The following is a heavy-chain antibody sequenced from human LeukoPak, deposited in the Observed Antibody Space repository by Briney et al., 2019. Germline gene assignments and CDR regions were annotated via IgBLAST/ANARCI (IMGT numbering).Heavy chain of an antibody. Sequence: GGSLRLSCAASGFTFNTYDMNWVRQAPGRGLEWVSYISSNSGITNYADSVKGRFTISRDNAKKSLYLQMNSLRAEDTAVYYCAKDPPSSSSSWYGYWGQGTLVTVSS. CDR2: ISSNSGIT. V-gene: IGHV3-48*01. CDR1: GFTFNTYD. J-gene: IGHJ4*02. CDR3: AKDPPSSSSSWYGY. D-gene: IGHD6-13*01.